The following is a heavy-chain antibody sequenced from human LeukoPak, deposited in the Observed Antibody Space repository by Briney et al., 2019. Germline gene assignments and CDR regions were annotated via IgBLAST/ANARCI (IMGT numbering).Heavy chain of an antibody. CDR3: AKGGTYYYMDV. CDR1: GFTFSSYG. J-gene: IGHJ6*03. Sequence: PGGSLRLSCAASGFTFSSYGMHWVRQAPGKGLEWVAVISYDGSNKYYADSVKGRFTISRDNSKNTLYLQMNSLRAEDTAVYYCAKGGTYYYMDVWGKGTTVTVSS. V-gene: IGHV3-30*18. CDR2: ISYDGSNK.